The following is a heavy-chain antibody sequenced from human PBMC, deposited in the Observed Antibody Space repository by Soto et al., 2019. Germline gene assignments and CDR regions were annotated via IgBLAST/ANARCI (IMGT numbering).Heavy chain of an antibody. V-gene: IGHV3-21*01. CDR3: ARDRTAMGFDY. CDR1: GFTFSSYS. D-gene: IGHD5-18*01. CDR2: ISSSSYI. Sequence: EVQLVESGGGLVKPGGSLRLSCAASGFTFSSYSMNWVRQAPGKGLEWVSSISSSSYIYYADSVKGRFTISRDNAKNSLYLQMNSLRAEDTAVYYCARDRTAMGFDYWGQGTLVTVSS. J-gene: IGHJ4*02.